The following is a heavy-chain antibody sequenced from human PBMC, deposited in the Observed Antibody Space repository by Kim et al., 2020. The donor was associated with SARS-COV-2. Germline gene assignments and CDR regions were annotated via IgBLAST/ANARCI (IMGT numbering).Heavy chain of an antibody. J-gene: IGHJ4*02. D-gene: IGHD2-8*01. CDR2: INAGNGHT. V-gene: IGHV1-3*01. CDR3: ATNGRQEMAIYCFDC. Sequence: ASVKVSCRASGYTFTTYTLHWVRQAPGQRPEWMGWINAGNGHTQYSQSFQGRVTITRDTSASTSYMELSSLRSEDTAVYYCATNGRQEMAIYCFDCWGQGTLVTVSS. CDR1: GYTFTTYT.